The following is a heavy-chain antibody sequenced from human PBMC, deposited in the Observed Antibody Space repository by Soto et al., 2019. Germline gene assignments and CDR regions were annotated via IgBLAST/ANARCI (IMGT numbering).Heavy chain of an antibody. CDR2: INHSGST. CDR1: GGSFSGYY. J-gene: IGHJ4*02. CDR3: ARGRDGDY. Sequence: ASETLSLTCAVYGGSFSGYYWSWIRQPPGKGLEWIGEINHSGSTNYNPSLKSRVTISLDTSKNHFSLKLSSVTAADTAVYYCARGRDGDYWGQGTLVTVSS. V-gene: IGHV4-34*01.